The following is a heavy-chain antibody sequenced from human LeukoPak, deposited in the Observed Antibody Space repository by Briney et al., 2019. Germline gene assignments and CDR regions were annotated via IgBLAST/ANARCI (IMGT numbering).Heavy chain of an antibody. CDR2: ISSSGSYI. D-gene: IGHD3-9*01. V-gene: IGHV3-21*01. Sequence: GGSLRLSCAASGFTFSSYTMNWVRQAPGKGLEWVSSISSSGSYIYYADSVKGRFTISRDNAKNSLYLQMNSLRAEDTAVYYCAGGRDAGYFDWLIDYWGQGTLVTVSS. J-gene: IGHJ4*02. CDR3: AGGRDAGYFDWLIDY. CDR1: GFTFSSYT.